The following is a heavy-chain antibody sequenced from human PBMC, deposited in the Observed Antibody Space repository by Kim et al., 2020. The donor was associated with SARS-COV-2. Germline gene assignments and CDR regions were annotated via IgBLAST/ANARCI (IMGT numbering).Heavy chain of an antibody. J-gene: IGHJ4*01. CDR1: GFSFSSYA. Sequence: GGSLRLSCAASGFSFSSYAMNWVRQAPGKGLEWVSVISASVGTTYYADSVKGRFTISRDNSKNTLYLQMNSMRAEDTAVYYCATDRNAQSPWFDYWGRGT. CDR3: ATDRNAQSPWFDY. V-gene: IGHV3-23*01. CDR2: ISASVGTT.